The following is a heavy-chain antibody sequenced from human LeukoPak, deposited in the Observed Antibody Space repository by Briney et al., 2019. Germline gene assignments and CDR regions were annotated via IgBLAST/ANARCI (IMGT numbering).Heavy chain of an antibody. J-gene: IGHJ4*02. CDR2: IYSSGSA. D-gene: IGHD3-3*01. CDR1: GGSINSNNYY. V-gene: IGHV4-39*01. CDR3: QSRYLEWLLEY. Sequence: SETLSLTCTVSGGSINSNNYYWGWIRQPPGKGLEWIGSIYSSGSAYYNPSLKSRVTISVDTSKNQFSLRLSSVTAADTAVYYCQSRYLEWLLEYWGQGTLVTVSS.